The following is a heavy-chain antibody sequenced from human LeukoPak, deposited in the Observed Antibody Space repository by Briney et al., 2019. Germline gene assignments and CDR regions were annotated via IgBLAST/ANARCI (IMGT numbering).Heavy chain of an antibody. Sequence: PSETLSLTCAVYGGSFSGYYWSWIRQPPGKGLEWIGEINHSGSTNYNPSLKSRVTISVDTSKNQFSLKLSSVTAADTAVYYCARPKTKPYYYDSSGYQYYFDYWGQGTLVTVSS. V-gene: IGHV4-34*01. CDR1: GGSFSGYY. D-gene: IGHD3-22*01. CDR3: ARPKTKPYYYDSSGYQYYFDY. J-gene: IGHJ4*02. CDR2: INHSGST.